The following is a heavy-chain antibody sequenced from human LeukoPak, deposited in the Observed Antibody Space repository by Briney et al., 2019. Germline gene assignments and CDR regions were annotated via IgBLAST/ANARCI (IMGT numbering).Heavy chain of an antibody. CDR3: ARELYCSGGSCSLGVFDI. J-gene: IGHJ3*02. D-gene: IGHD2-15*01. CDR1: GDSIASSKNY. Sequence: SETLSLTCTVSGDSIASSKNYWGWVRQPPGKGLEWIGSIYYSGSTYYNPSLKSRVIISIDTSKNQFSLELSSVTAADTAVSYCARELYCSGGSCSLGVFDIWGQGTMVTVSP. CDR2: IYYSGST. V-gene: IGHV4-39*07.